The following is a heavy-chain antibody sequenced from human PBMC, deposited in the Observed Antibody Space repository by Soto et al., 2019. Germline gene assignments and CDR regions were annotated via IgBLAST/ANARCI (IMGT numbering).Heavy chain of an antibody. CDR3: ARLNSYIDY. CDR1: GGSISSYY. CDR2: IYYSGST. Sequence: QVQLQESGPGLVKPSETLSLTCTVSGGSISSYYWSWIRQPPGKGLEWIGSIYYSGSTYYNPSLKSRVTISVDTSKNQFSLKLSSVTAADTAVYYCARLNSYIDYWGQGTLVTVSS. D-gene: IGHD5-18*01. J-gene: IGHJ4*02. V-gene: IGHV4-59*05.